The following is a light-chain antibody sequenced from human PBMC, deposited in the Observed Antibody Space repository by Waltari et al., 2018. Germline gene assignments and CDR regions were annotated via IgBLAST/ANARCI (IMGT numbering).Light chain of an antibody. CDR3: SSYTTSSTVV. CDR2: GVS. V-gene: IGLV2-14*01. CDR1: NSCVGAYNY. Sequence: QSALTQPASVSGSPGPPITIPCTGTNSCVGAYNYVSWDQQHPGKAPKLMIYGVSNRPSGLSNRLSGSKSGNTASLTISGLQAEDEADYYCSSYTTSSTVVFGGGTKLTVL. J-gene: IGLJ2*01.